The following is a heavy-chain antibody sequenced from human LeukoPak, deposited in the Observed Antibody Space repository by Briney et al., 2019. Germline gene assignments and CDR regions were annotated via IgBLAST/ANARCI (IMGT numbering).Heavy chain of an antibody. D-gene: IGHD1-26*01. CDR2: IIGSGGRT. CDR3: ARGEWENPRNIDY. V-gene: IGHV3-23*01. CDR1: GFIFSSYA. Sequence: SGGSLRLSCAASGFIFSSYAMSWVRQAPGKGLEWVSAIIGSGGRTYHTDSVKGRFTISRDNAKNTLYLQMNSLRAEDTAVYYCARGEWENPRNIDYWGQGTLVTVSS. J-gene: IGHJ4*02.